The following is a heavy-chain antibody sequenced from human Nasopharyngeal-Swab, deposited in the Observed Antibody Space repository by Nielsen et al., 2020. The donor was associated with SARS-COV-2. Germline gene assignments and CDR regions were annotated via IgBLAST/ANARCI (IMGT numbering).Heavy chain of an antibody. J-gene: IGHJ3*02. CDR3: AREVLRFLEWLLPSDAFDI. CDR2: ISSSSSTI. D-gene: IGHD3-3*01. Sequence: GASLKISCAASGFTFRSYSMNWVRQAPGKGLEWVSYISSSSSTIYYADSVKGRFTISRDNAKNSLYLQMNSLRAEDTAVYYCAREVLRFLEWLLPSDAFDIWGQGTMVTVSS. V-gene: IGHV3-48*01. CDR1: GFTFRSYS.